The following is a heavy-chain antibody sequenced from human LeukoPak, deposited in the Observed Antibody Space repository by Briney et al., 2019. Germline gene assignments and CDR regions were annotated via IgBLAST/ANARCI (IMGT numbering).Heavy chain of an antibody. CDR3: ATGSMVRGVIVHYGMDV. J-gene: IGHJ6*02. D-gene: IGHD3-10*01. V-gene: IGHV1-69*04. Sequence: SVKVSCKASGGTFSSYAISWVRQAPGQGLEWMGRIILILGIANYAQKFQGRVTMTEDTSTDTAYMELSSLRSEDTAVYYCATGSMVRGVIVHYGMDVWGQGTTVTVSS. CDR1: GGTFSSYA. CDR2: IILILGIA.